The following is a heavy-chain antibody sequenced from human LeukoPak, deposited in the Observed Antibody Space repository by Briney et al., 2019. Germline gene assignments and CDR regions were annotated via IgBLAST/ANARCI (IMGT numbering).Heavy chain of an antibody. V-gene: IGHV4-59*01. Sequence: NASETLSLTCTVSGGSISSYYWSWIRQSPGKGLEWIGYIYDSGGTKYNPSLKSRGTISVDTSKNQLFLKLSSVTAADTAVYYCARFALLSGYPDYWGQGTLVTVSS. CDR2: IYDSGGT. J-gene: IGHJ4*02. CDR3: ARFALLSGYPDY. D-gene: IGHD3-22*01. CDR1: GGSISSYY.